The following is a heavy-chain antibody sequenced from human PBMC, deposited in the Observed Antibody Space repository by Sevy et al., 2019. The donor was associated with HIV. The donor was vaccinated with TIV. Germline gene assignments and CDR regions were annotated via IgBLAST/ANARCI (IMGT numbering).Heavy chain of an antibody. CDR2: SGST. J-gene: IGHJ4*02. Sequence: SETLSLTCTVSGVSISPYYWAWIRQPPGKGLECIGFSGSTNYNPSLKTRVTTSVDTSKNQFSLKLSSVTAADTATYYCARGGPNQHQLDYFDYWGQGTLVTVSS. CDR3: ARGGPNQHQLDYFDY. CDR1: GVSISPYY. D-gene: IGHD1-1*01. V-gene: IGHV4-59*01.